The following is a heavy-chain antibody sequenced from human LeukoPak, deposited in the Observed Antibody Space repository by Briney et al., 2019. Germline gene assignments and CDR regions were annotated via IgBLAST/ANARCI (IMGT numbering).Heavy chain of an antibody. Sequence: SETLSLTCTASGGFISSYYWSWLRQPARKRLEWIGRIYTSGITNYTHSLKSRVTMSVDTSKNQFSLKLSSVTPEDTAVYYCARDPTAYNWFDPWGQGTLVTVSS. CDR1: GGFISSYY. CDR2: IYTSGIT. D-gene: IGHD4-17*01. J-gene: IGHJ5*02. CDR3: ARDPTAYNWFDP. V-gene: IGHV4-4*07.